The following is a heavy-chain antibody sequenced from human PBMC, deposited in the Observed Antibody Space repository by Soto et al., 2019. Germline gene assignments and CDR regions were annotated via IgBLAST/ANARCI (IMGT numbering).Heavy chain of an antibody. CDR2: INPNSGGT. CDR1: GYTFTGYY. D-gene: IGHD2-8*01. V-gene: IGHV1-2*02. Sequence: QVQLVQSGAEVKKPGASVKVSCKASGYTFTGYYMHWVRQAPGQGLEWMGWINPNSGGTNYAQKFQGRVTMNRDTSISTAYMELSRLRSDDTAVYYCARDQGYCTNGVCYDYYYYYGMDVWGQGTTVTVSS. J-gene: IGHJ6*02. CDR3: ARDQGYCTNGVCYDYYYYYGMDV.